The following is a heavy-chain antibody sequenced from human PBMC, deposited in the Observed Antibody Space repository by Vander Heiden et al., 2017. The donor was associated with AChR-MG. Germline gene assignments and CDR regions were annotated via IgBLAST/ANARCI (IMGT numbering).Heavy chain of an antibody. D-gene: IGHD3-16*01. CDR1: GFTFSSYA. J-gene: IGHJ4*02. Sequence: QLLESGGGLVQPGGSLRLSCAASGFTFSSYAMSWVRQAPGKGLEWVSSLSGTGGSTFYTDSVKGRFTVSRDNSKNTVYLQINSLRPEDTAVYYCRKDPSFSPASGGIDFWGQGTLVTLSS. V-gene: IGHV3-23*01. CDR2: LSGTGGST. CDR3: RKDPSFSPASGGIDF.